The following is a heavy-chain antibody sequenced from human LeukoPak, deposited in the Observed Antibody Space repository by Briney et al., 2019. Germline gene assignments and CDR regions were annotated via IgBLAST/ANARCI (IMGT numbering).Heavy chain of an antibody. V-gene: IGHV3-21*01. CDR3: ARVNDRLQSGFDY. Sequence: GGSLRLSCAASGFTFSAYSMNWVRQAPGKGLEWVSSISSSSIYIYYADSVQGRFTISRDNAKNSLYLQMNSLRAEDTAVYYCARVNDRLQSGFDYWGQGTLVTVSS. CDR2: ISSSSIYI. J-gene: IGHJ4*02. D-gene: IGHD2-2*01. CDR1: GFTFSAYS.